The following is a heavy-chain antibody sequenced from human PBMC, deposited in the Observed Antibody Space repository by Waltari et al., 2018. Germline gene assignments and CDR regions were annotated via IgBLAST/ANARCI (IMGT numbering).Heavy chain of an antibody. Sequence: QVQLQESGPGLVKPSETLSLTCTVSGGSISSYYWSWIRQPAGKGLEWIGRIYTSGRTKYNPSLKSRVTMSVDTSKNQFSLKLSSVTAADTAVYYCARDIIVVVPAANYYYGMDVWGQGTTVTVSS. CDR1: GGSISSYY. CDR3: ARDIIVVVPAANYYYGMDV. V-gene: IGHV4-4*07. J-gene: IGHJ6*02. CDR2: IYTSGRT. D-gene: IGHD2-2*01.